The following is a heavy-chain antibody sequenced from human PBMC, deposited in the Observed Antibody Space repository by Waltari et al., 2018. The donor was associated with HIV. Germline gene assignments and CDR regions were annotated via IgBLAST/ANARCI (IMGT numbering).Heavy chain of an antibody. CDR3: ARTYYYDSSGYYAP. Sequence: LVQSGAEVKKPGASVKVSCKASGYTFIGYYIYWVRQAPGRGLEWMGWIDPNSGDTNYAQKFQGRVTMTRDTSISTAYMELSRLRPDDTAVYYCARTYYYDSSGYYAPWGQGTLVTVSS. J-gene: IGHJ5*02. CDR1: GYTFIGYY. D-gene: IGHD3-22*01. CDR2: IDPNSGDT. V-gene: IGHV1-2*02.